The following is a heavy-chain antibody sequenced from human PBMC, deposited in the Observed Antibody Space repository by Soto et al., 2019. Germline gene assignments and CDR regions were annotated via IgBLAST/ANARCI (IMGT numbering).Heavy chain of an antibody. V-gene: IGHV1-69*05. D-gene: IGHD2-2*01. Sequence: SVKVSCKASGGTFSSYAISWVRQAPGQGLEWMGGIIPIFGTANYAQKFQGRVTMTRNTSISTAYMELSSLRSEDTAVYYCARSRQYWGQGTLVTVSS. CDR3: ARSRQY. CDR1: GGTFSSYA. J-gene: IGHJ4*02. CDR2: IIPIFGTA.